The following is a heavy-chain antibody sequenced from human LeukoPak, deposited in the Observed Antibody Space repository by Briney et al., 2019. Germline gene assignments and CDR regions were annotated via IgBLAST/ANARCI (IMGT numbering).Heavy chain of an antibody. D-gene: IGHD6-19*01. CDR3: ARDFGTTGWHTFDY. J-gene: IGHJ4*02. Sequence: SQTLSLTCVVSGDSVSSKNGACNWIRQSPSRGLEWLGRTYYRSKWYNDYAESMEGRMTISQDTSQNQYSLHLNSVTPDDIAVYYCARDFGTTGWHTFDYWGQGTLVTVSS. V-gene: IGHV6-1*01. CDR2: TYYRSKWYN. CDR1: GDSVSSKNGA.